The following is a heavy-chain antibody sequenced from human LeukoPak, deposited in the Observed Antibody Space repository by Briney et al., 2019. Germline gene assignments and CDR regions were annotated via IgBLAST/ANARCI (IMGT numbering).Heavy chain of an antibody. CDR3: ARVYCSSTSCYRSGRLDY. D-gene: IGHD2-2*02. CDR2: INPNSGGT. CDR1: GYTFTGYY. J-gene: IGHJ4*02. Sequence: ASVKVSCKASGYTFTGYYMHWVRQAPGQGLGWMGWINPNSGGTNYAQKFQGRVTMTRDTSISTAYMELSRLRSDDTAVYYCARVYCSSTSCYRSGRLDYWGQGTLVTVSS. V-gene: IGHV1-2*02.